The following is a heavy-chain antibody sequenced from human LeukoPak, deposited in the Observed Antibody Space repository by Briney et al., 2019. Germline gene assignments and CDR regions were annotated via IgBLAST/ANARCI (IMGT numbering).Heavy chain of an antibody. Sequence: GASVKVSCKASGYTFTIYYMHWVRQAPGQGLEWMGWINPNNGGTTYAQRFQGRVTMTRDTSISTAYMELSGLTSDDTAVYYCARNPPYCTSTSCYNDYWGQGTLVTVSS. CDR1: GYTFTIYY. J-gene: IGHJ4*02. D-gene: IGHD2-2*02. CDR2: INPNNGGT. V-gene: IGHV1-2*02. CDR3: ARNPPYCTSTSCYNDY.